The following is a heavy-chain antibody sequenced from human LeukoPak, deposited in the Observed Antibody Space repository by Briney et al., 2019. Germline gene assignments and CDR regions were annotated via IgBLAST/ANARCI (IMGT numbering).Heavy chain of an antibody. CDR1: GGSISSYY. J-gene: IGHJ4*02. D-gene: IGHD3/OR15-3a*01. Sequence: SETLSHTCTVSGGSISSYYWSWIRQPPGKGLEWNGYIYYSGSTNYNPSLKSRVTISVDTSKNQFSLKLSSVTAADTAVYYCARSHSVWTSFDYWGQRTLVTVSS. CDR3: ARSHSVWTSFDY. CDR2: IYYSGST. V-gene: IGHV4-59*01.